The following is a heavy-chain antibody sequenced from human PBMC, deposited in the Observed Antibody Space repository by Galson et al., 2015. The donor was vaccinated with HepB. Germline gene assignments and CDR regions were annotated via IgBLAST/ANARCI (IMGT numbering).Heavy chain of an antibody. CDR3: TKGGYKYDSDGYFYFHM. CDR1: GFTFDDYA. V-gene: IGHV3-9*01. J-gene: IGHJ4*02. CDR2: ISWNSGSI. D-gene: IGHD5-24*01. Sequence: SLRLSCAASGFTFDDYAMQWIRQAPGKGLEWVSGISWNSGSIGYADSVKGRFTISRDNAKNSPYLHMTNLRPEDTAFYYCTKGGYKYDSDGYFYFHMWGQGTLVIVSS.